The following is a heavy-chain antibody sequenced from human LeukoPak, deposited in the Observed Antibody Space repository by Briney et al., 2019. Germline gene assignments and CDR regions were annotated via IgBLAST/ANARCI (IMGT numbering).Heavy chain of an antibody. Sequence: SETLSLTCTVSGGSISSSSYYWGWIRQPPGKGLEWIGTIYYSGTTYYNPSLKSRVTISVDTSKNQFSLKLSSVTAADTAVYYCAREKVPIFGVEHAFDIWGQGTMVTVSS. CDR2: IYYSGTT. CDR1: GGSISSSSYY. CDR3: AREKVPIFGVEHAFDI. J-gene: IGHJ3*02. D-gene: IGHD3-3*01. V-gene: IGHV4-39*07.